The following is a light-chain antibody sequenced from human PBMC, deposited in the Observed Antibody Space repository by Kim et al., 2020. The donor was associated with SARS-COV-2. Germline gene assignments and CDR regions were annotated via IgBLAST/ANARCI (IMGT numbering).Light chain of an antibody. CDR3: NSRDSSGNYPHVV. CDR2: GKN. Sequence: SSELTQDPAVSVALGQTVRITCQGDSLRSYYASWYQQKPGQAPVLVIYGKNNRPSGIPDRFSGSSSGNTASLTITGAQAEDEADYYCNSRDSSGNYPHVV. CDR1: SLRSYY. V-gene: IGLV3-19*01. J-gene: IGLJ2*01.